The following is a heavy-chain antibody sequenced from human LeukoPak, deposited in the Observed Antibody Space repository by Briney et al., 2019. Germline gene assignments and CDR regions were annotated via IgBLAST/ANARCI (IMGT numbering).Heavy chain of an antibody. D-gene: IGHD3-22*01. V-gene: IGHV4-39*01. Sequence: SATLSLTCTVSGGSISSSSYYWGWIRQPPGKGLEWIGSIYYSGSTYYNPSLKSRVTISVDTSKNQFSLKLSSVTAADTAVYYCAIPPYDSSGYDAFDIWGQGTMVTVSS. J-gene: IGHJ3*02. CDR2: IYYSGST. CDR1: GGSISSSSYY. CDR3: AIPPYDSSGYDAFDI.